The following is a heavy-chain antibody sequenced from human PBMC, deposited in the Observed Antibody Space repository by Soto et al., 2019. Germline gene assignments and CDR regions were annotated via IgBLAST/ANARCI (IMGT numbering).Heavy chain of an antibody. CDR1: CYTFTSYG. V-gene: IGHV1-18*01. D-gene: IGHD2-15*01. CDR2: ISAYNGNT. CDR3: ARDRVGGYCSGGSCYDAFDI. J-gene: IGHJ3*02. Sequence: ASVKVSCKASCYTFTSYGISCVRQAPGQGLEWMGWISAYNGNTNYAQKLQGRVTMTTDTSTSTAYMELRSLRSDDTAVYYCARDRVGGYCSGGSCYDAFDIWGQGTMVTVS.